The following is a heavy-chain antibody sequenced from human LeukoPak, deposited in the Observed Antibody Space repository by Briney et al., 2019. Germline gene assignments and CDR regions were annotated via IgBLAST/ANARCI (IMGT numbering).Heavy chain of an antibody. CDR1: GFTFSSYS. CDR2: ISYDGSNK. CDR3: ARDSTTVVAFDY. J-gene: IGHJ4*02. V-gene: IGHV3-30*03. D-gene: IGHD3-22*01. Sequence: GGSLRLSCAASGFTFSSYSMNWVRQAPGKGLEWVAVISYDGSNKYYADSVKGRFTISRENSKNTLYLKMNSLRAEDTAVYYCARDSTTVVAFDYWGQGTLVTVSS.